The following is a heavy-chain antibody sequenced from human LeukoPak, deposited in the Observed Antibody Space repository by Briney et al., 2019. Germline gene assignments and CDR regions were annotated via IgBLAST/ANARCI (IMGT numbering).Heavy chain of an antibody. V-gene: IGHV3-64*01. CDR3: ARVWHTIFGVAPPDY. D-gene: IGHD3-3*01. Sequence: GGSLRLSCAASGFTFSSYAMHWVRQAPGRGLEYVSAISSNGGSTYYANSVKGRFTISRDNSKNTLYLQMGSLRAEDMAVYYCARVWHTIFGVAPPDYWGQGTLVTVSS. CDR1: GFTFSSYA. CDR2: ISSNGGST. J-gene: IGHJ4*02.